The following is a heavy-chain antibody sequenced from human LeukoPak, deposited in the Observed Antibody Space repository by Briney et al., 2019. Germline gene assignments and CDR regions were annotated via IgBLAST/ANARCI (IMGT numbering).Heavy chain of an antibody. D-gene: IGHD3-3*01. Sequence: GGSLRLSCAASGFTFSSYWMHWVRHAPGKGLVWVSRINSDGSSTSYADSVKGRFTISRDNAKNTLYLQMNSLRAEDTAVYYCARARYYDFWSGYYFDYWGQGTLVTVSS. CDR1: GFTFSSYW. V-gene: IGHV3-74*01. CDR3: ARARYYDFWSGYYFDY. J-gene: IGHJ4*02. CDR2: INSDGSST.